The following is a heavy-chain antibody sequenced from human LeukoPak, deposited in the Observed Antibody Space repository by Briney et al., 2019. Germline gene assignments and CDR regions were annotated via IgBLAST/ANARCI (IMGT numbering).Heavy chain of an antibody. D-gene: IGHD4-17*01. Sequence: PSETLSLTCTVSGGSTSSYYWSWIRQPPGKGLEWIGYIYYSGSTNYNPSLKSRVTISVDTSKNQFSLKLSSVTAADTAVYYCARETYGDYGNYGMDVWGKGTTVTVSS. V-gene: IGHV4-59*01. CDR2: IYYSGST. CDR1: GGSTSSYY. J-gene: IGHJ6*04. CDR3: ARETYGDYGNYGMDV.